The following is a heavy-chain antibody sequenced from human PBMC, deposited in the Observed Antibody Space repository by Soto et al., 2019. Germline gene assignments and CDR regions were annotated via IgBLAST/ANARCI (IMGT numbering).Heavy chain of an antibody. Sequence: SGPTLVNPTETLTLTCTVSGFSLSSGRMGESWIRQPPGKPLEWLAHFFSDVERSYSASMQSRLTLSTDISGSQVVLTMTNMDPVDTATYYCARMDGDFNYYALDVWGQGTTVTVSS. CDR2: FFSDVER. CDR3: ARMDGDFNYYALDV. J-gene: IGHJ6*02. D-gene: IGHD4-17*01. CDR1: GFSLSSGRMG. V-gene: IGHV2-26*01.